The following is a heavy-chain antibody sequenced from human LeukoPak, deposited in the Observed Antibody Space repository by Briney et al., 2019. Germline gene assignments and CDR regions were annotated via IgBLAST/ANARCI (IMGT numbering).Heavy chain of an antibody. V-gene: IGHV1-2*02. D-gene: IGHD2-2*01. Sequence: GSSVTVSCKASGYTFTGYYMHWVRQAPGQGLEWMGWINPNSGGTNYAQKFQGRVTMTRDTSISTAYMELSRLRSDDTAVYYCARTLPAGDYYHYGMDVWGQGTTVTVSS. CDR1: GYTFTGYY. CDR2: INPNSGGT. J-gene: IGHJ6*02. CDR3: ARTLPAGDYYHYGMDV.